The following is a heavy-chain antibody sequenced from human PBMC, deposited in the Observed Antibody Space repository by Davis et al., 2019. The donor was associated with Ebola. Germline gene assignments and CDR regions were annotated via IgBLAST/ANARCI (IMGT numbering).Heavy chain of an antibody. CDR3: ARVNAVTGYSRFDP. V-gene: IGHV3-11*05. J-gene: IGHJ5*02. D-gene: IGHD3-9*01. CDR2: ISSSSSYT. CDR1: GFTFSDYY. Sequence: GESLKISCAASGFTFSDYYMSWIRPAPGKGLEWVSYISSSSSYTNYADSVKGRFTISRDNAKNSLYLRLNSLRAEDTALYHCARVNAVTGYSRFDPWGQGTLVTVSS.